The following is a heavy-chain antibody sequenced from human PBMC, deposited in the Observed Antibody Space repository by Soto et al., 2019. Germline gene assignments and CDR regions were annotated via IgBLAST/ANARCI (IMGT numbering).Heavy chain of an antibody. CDR2: ISAFNGNT. Sequence: QDQLVQSGAEMKKPGASVTVSCKASGYSFTNYGITWVRQAPGQGLEWLGWISAFNGNTHYAQKVQGRVTMTTDASTSTAYMELRRLRSDDKGVYYCARDRGVAPPVAGNTHYYYYMDVWGKGTTVTVSS. J-gene: IGHJ6*03. D-gene: IGHD6-13*01. CDR3: ARDRGVAPPVAGNTHYYYYMDV. V-gene: IGHV1-18*01. CDR1: GYSFTNYG.